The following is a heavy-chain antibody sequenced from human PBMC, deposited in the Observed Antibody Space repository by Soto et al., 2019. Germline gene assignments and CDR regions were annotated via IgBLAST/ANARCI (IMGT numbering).Heavy chain of an antibody. CDR1: GDTFNFYS. CDR2: VNPIVSMS. V-gene: IGHV1-69*02. Sequence: QVQLVQSGAEVKRPGSSVKVSCKASGDTFNFYSINWVRQAPGLGLEWMGRVNPIVSMSNYAQKFQGRVTMPQANSTTTSYMELSLLRSEATAIYYCASSYGSGYRAFDSWGQGALVTVSS. D-gene: IGHD3-10*01. CDR3: ASSYGSGYRAFDS. J-gene: IGHJ4*02.